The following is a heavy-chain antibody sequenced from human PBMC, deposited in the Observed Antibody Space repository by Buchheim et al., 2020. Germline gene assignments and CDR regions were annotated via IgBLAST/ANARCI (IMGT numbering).Heavy chain of an antibody. V-gene: IGHV4-59*01. J-gene: IGHJ5*02. D-gene: IGHD3-3*01. Sequence: QVQLQESGPGLVKPSETLSLTCTVSGGSISSYYWSWIRQPPGKGLEWIGYIYYSGSTNYNPSLKSRFTISVDTSKNQFTLKLSSVTAADTAVYYCARGCYFWSGYEVWFDPWGQGTL. CDR3: ARGCYFWSGYEVWFDP. CDR1: GGSISSYY. CDR2: IYYSGST.